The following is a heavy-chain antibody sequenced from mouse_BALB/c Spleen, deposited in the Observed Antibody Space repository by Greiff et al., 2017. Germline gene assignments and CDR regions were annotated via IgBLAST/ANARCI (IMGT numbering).Heavy chain of an antibody. J-gene: IGHJ3*01. CDR3: ARFGQLGPWFAY. D-gene: IGHD3-2*01. V-gene: IGHV1-80*01. CDR2: IYPGDGDT. CDR1: GYAFSSYW. Sequence: VQLQQSGAELVRPGSSVKISCKASGYAFSSYWMNWVKQRPGQGLEWIGQIYPGDGDTNYNGKFKGKATLTADKSSSTAYMQLSSLTSEDSAVYFCARFGQLGPWFAYWGQRTLVTVAA.